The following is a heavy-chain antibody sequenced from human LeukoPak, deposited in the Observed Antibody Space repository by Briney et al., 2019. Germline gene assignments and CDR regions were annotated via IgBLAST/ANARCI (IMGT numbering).Heavy chain of an antibody. D-gene: IGHD5-18*01. V-gene: IGHV4-61*02. CDR1: GGSISSGSYH. CDR2: IYTSGST. CDR3: AREGLDSYGSYYYYYYMDV. Sequence: SQTLSLTCTVSGGSISSGSYHWSWIRQPAGKGLEWIGRIYTSGSTNYNPSLKSRVTISVDTSKNQFSLKLSSVTAADTAVYYCAREGLDSYGSYYYYYYMDVWGKGTTVTVSS. J-gene: IGHJ6*03.